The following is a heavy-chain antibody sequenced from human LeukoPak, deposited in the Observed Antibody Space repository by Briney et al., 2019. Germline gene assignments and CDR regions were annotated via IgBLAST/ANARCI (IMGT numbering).Heavy chain of an antibody. CDR1: GFTFSSYG. D-gene: IGHD1-26*01. CDR3: ARVSMSQWELPNFDY. V-gene: IGHV3-30*02. Sequence: GGSLRLSCAASGFTFSSYGMHWVRQAPGKGLEWVAFIRYDGSNKYYADSVKGRFTISRDNAKNSLYLQMNSLRAEDTAVYYCARVSMSQWELPNFDYWGQGTLVTVSS. CDR2: IRYDGSNK. J-gene: IGHJ4*02.